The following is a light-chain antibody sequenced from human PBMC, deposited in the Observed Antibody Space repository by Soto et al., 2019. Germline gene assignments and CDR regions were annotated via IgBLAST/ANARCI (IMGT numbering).Light chain of an antibody. J-gene: IGKJ2*02. V-gene: IGKV1-5*01. CDR1: QSVSNW. CDR2: GAS. Sequence: DLQMTQSPSTLSASVGDRVTITCRASQSVSNWLAWYQQKPGKAPRLLIHGASTLGGGVPSRFSGSGSGTEFTLTISSLQPDDFATYYCQHYNTYSCAFGQGTKLEIK. CDR3: QHYNTYSCA.